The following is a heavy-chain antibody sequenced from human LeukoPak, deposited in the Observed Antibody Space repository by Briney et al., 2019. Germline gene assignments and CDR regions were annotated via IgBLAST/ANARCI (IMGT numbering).Heavy chain of an antibody. CDR2: INWNGGSI. V-gene: IGHV3-20*04. J-gene: IGHJ4*02. D-gene: IGHD5-18*01. CDR3: ARADKDGYGFFGFDY. CDR1: GFAFDDYG. Sequence: GGSLRLSCAASGFAFDDYGMSWVRRAPGKGLEWVSGINWNGGSIGYADSVKGRFTISRDNAKNSLYLQINSLRAEDTALYYCARADKDGYGFFGFDYWGQGTLVTVSS.